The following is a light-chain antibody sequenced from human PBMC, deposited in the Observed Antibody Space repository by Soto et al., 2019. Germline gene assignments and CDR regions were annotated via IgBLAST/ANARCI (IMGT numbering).Light chain of an antibody. J-gene: IGLJ3*02. V-gene: IGLV1-47*02. Sequence: QSVLTQPPSVSGAPGQRVTISCTGSASNFGAGYDVHWYQQIPGTAPRLLMYSNNQRPSGVPGRFSVSKSGTSASLAISGLRSEDEADYYCAAWDDNLSGWVFGGGTKLTVL. CDR2: SNN. CDR1: ASNFGAGYD. CDR3: AAWDDNLSGWV.